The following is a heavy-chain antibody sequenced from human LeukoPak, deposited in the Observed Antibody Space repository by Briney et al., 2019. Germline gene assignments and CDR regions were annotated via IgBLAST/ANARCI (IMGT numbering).Heavy chain of an antibody. CDR3: AREGGDSSGYYLGEWLDYAFDI. CDR2: IYHSGST. CDR1: GGSISSSNW. D-gene: IGHD3-22*01. Sequence: PSGTLSLTCAVSGGSISSSNWWSWVRQPPGKGLEWIGEIYHSGSTNYNPSLKSRVTISVDESKNQFSLKLSSVTAADTAVYYCAREGGDSSGYYLGEWLDYAFDIWGQGTMVTVSS. J-gene: IGHJ3*02. V-gene: IGHV4-4*02.